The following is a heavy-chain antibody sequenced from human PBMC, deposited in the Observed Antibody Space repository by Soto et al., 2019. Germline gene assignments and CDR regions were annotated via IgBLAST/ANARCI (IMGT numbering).Heavy chain of an antibody. D-gene: IGHD3-3*01. CDR1: GGTFSSYT. CDR2: IIPILGIA. CDR3: AVGRANYDFWSGGFDY. V-gene: IGHV1-69*02. J-gene: IGHJ4*02. Sequence: SVKVSCKASGGTFSSYTISWVRQAPGQGLEWMGRIIPILGIANYAQKFQGRVTITADKSTSTAYMELSSLRSEDTAVYYCAVGRANYDFWSGGFDYWGQGTLVTVSS.